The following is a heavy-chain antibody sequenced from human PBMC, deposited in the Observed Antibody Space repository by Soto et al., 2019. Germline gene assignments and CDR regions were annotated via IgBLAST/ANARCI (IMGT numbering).Heavy chain of an antibody. D-gene: IGHD1-20*01. V-gene: IGHV3-43*01. CDR2: ISWDGGST. CDR1: GFTFDDYT. Sequence: GGSLRLSCAASGFTFDDYTMHWVRQAPGKGLEWVSLISWDGGSTYYADSVKGRFTISRDNSKNSLYLQMNSLRTEDTALYYCAKSPGITGTTYFDYWGQGTLVTVSS. J-gene: IGHJ4*02. CDR3: AKSPGITGTTYFDY.